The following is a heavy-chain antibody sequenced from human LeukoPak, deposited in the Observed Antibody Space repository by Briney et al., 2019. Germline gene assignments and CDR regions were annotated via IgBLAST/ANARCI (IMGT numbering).Heavy chain of an antibody. J-gene: IGHJ4*02. CDR2: IDPSDSYT. D-gene: IGHD3-22*01. Sequence: GESLKISCKGSGYSFTSYWISWVRQMPGKGLEWMGRIDPSDSYTNYSPPFQGHVTISADKSISTAYLQWSSLKASDTAMYYCASQARYDSSGYYRTPENFDYWGQGTLVTVSS. V-gene: IGHV5-10-1*01. CDR1: GYSFTSYW. CDR3: ASQARYDSSGYYRTPENFDY.